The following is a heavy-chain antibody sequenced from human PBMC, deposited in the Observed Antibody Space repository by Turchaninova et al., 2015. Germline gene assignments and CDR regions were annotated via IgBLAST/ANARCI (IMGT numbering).Heavy chain of an antibody. CDR2: INHSGFT. Sequence: QVQLQQWGAGPLKPTEPLSLACAVHGGSFSGYYWSWIRQPPGKGLEWIGEINHSGFTNYNPSLKSRVTISVDTSKNQFSLKVSSVTAADTAIYYCARGVGLVYAIGDYMDVWGKGTTVTVSS. CDR3: ARGVGLVYAIGDYMDV. D-gene: IGHD2-8*01. CDR1: GGSFSGYY. V-gene: IGHV4-34*01. J-gene: IGHJ6*03.